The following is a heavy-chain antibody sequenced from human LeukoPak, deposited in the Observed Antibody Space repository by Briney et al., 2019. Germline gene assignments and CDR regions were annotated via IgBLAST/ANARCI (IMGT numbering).Heavy chain of an antibody. CDR1: GGSLHNYY. D-gene: IGHD3-16*01. CDR3: ARDRDLGSGKYYFDY. V-gene: IGHV4-59*01. CDR2: IDYSGST. Sequence: SETLSLTCTVSGGSLHNYYWSWIRQPPGKGLEWIGYIDYSGSTNYNPSLTSRVTISVDTSQNHFSPKLSSVTAADTAVYYCARDRDLGSGKYYFDYWGQGTLVTVSA. J-gene: IGHJ4*02.